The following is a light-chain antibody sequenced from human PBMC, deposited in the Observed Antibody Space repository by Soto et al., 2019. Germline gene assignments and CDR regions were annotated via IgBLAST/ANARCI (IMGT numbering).Light chain of an antibody. CDR3: SSYTSSSTSKV. CDR2: DVS. J-gene: IGLJ1*01. V-gene: IGLV2-14*01. Sequence: QSVLTQPASVSGSPGQSITIPCTGTSSDVGGYNYVSWYQQHPGKAPKLMIYDVSNRPSGVSNRFSGSKSGNTASLTISGLQAEDEADYYCSSYTSSSTSKVFGTGTKLTVL. CDR1: SSDVGGYNY.